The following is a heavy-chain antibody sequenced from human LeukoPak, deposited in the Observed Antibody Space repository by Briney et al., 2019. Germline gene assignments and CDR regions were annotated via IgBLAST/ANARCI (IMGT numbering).Heavy chain of an antibody. CDR1: GFSFYHFS. CDR3: AKDRPALPHYYYDSSGSLNDAFDI. J-gene: IGHJ3*02. V-gene: IGHV3-23*01. D-gene: IGHD3-22*01. CDR2: NTDSGYNQ. Sequence: GALKLFFSTPGFSFYHFSIRWVRQASGKGLGPVLINTDSGYNQFFADSVKGRFTISRDNSKNTLYLQMNSLRAEDTAVYYCAKDRPALPHYYYDSSGSLNDAFDIWGQGTMVTVSS.